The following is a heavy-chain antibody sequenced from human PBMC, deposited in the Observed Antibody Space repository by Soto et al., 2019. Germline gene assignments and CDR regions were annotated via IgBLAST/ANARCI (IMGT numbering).Heavy chain of an antibody. CDR2: ISGSGGST. CDR3: AKEAGRGGIVLVTDYFDY. V-gene: IGHV3-23*01. D-gene: IGHD2-8*02. Sequence: PGGSLRLSCVVSGLTFSSYAMTWVRQTPGKGLEWVSYISGSGGSTYYADSVKGRFTISRDNSKNTVYLQMNSLRAEDTAVYYCAKEAGRGGIVLVTDYFDYWGQGTRVTVSS. CDR1: GLTFSSYA. J-gene: IGHJ4*02.